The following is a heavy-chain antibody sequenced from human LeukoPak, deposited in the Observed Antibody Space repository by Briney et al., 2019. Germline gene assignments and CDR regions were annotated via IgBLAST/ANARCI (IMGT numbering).Heavy chain of an antibody. CDR2: LYYSGST. CDR3: ASGSYDSFALDV. Sequence: SETLSLTCTVSGGSISSSSWTWIRQPPGKGLEWIGYLYYSGSTNYNPSLKSRVTISVDTSKNQFSLKLSSVTAADTAVYYCASGSYDSFALDVWGKGTTVTVSS. D-gene: IGHD3-3*01. J-gene: IGHJ6*04. V-gene: IGHV4-59*01. CDR1: GGSISSSS.